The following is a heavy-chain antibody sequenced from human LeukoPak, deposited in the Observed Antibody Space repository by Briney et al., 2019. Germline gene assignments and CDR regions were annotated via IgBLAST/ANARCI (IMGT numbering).Heavy chain of an antibody. CDR2: INHSGST. Sequence: SETLSLACTVSGGSVSSADYYWSWIRQPPGKGLEWIGEINHSGSTNYNPSLKSRVTISVDTSKNQFSLKLSSVTAADTAVYYCAIVGATDWFDPWGQGTLVTVSS. CDR3: AIVGATDWFDP. D-gene: IGHD1-26*01. CDR1: GGSVSSADYY. V-gene: IGHV4-30-4*01. J-gene: IGHJ5*02.